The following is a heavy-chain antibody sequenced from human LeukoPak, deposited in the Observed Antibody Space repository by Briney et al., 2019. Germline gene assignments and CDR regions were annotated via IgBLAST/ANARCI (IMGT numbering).Heavy chain of an antibody. D-gene: IGHD1-7*01. J-gene: IGHJ4*02. CDR1: GYTFTSYG. CDR2: ISAYNGNT. CDR3: ARDPDWNYPSYFDY. Sequence: GASVKVSCKASGYTFTSYGISWVRQAPGQGLEWMGWISAYNGNTNYAQKLQGRVTMTTDTSTSTAYMEPRSLRSDDTAVYYCARDPDWNYPSYFDYWGQGTLVTVSS. V-gene: IGHV1-18*01.